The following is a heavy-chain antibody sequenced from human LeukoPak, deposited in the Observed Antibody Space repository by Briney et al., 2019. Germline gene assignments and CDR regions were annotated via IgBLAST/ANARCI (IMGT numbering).Heavy chain of an antibody. CDR1: GFTFSSYA. Sequence: PGRSLRLSCAASGFTFSSYAMHWVRQAPGKGLEWVAVISYDGSNKYYADSVKGRFTISRDNSKNTLYLQMNSLRAEDTAVYYCAPMDAFDIWGQGTMVIVSS. J-gene: IGHJ3*02. V-gene: IGHV3-30-3*01. CDR2: ISYDGSNK. CDR3: APMDAFDI.